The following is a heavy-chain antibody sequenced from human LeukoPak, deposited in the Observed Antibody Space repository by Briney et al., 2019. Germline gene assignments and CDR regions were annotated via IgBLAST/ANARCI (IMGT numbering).Heavy chain of an antibody. CDR1: GFSLSSYR. J-gene: IGHJ4*02. CDR2: INPSSDGGTT. Sequence: GGSLRLSCAASGFSLSSYRMNWVRQAPGKGLEWVGHINPSSDGGTTDYAAPVKGRFSISRDDSKNTLHLQMNRLKTEDTAVYYCTTGTWIQLWLADYWGQGTLVTVSS. V-gene: IGHV3-15*01. D-gene: IGHD5-18*01. CDR3: TTGTWIQLWLADY.